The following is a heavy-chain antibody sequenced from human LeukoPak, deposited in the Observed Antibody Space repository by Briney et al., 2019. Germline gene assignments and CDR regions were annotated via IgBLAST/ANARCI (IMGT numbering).Heavy chain of an antibody. CDR2: ISSSSSYI. Sequence: PGGSLRLSCAASGFTFSSYSMNWVRQAPGKGLEWVSSISSSSSYIYYADSVKGRFTISRDNAKNSLYLQMNSLRAEDTAVYYCVRVGAAAGTGFDYWGQGTLVTVSS. CDR1: GFTFSSYS. CDR3: VRVGAAAGTGFDY. V-gene: IGHV3-21*01. D-gene: IGHD6-13*01. J-gene: IGHJ4*02.